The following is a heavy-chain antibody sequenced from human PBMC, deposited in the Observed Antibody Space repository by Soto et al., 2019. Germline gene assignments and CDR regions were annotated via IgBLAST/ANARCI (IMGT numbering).Heavy chain of an antibody. CDR2: MNPNSGNT. J-gene: IGHJ3*02. CDR1: GYTXTSYD. V-gene: IGHV1-8*01. CDR3: ASLGGLDAFAI. Sequence: SXKVSFKASGYTXTSYDIDLVRQATGQGLEWMGWMNPNSGNTGYAQKCQGRVTMTRNTSISTAYMELSSLRSEATAVYYCASLGGLDAFAIWGQGTMGTVSS.